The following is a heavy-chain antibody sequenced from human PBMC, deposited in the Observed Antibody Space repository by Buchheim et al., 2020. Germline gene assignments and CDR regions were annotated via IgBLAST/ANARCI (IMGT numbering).Heavy chain of an antibody. CDR1: GYTFTSYD. D-gene: IGHD2-2*01. V-gene: IGHV1-8*01. CDR3: ARALSLYCSSTSCYATYYFDY. Sequence: QVQLVQSGAEVKKPGASVKVSCKASGYTFTSYDINWVRQATGQGLEWMGWMNPNSGNTGYVQKFQGRVTMTRNTSISTAYMELSSLRSEDTAVYYCARALSLYCSSTSCYATYYFDYWGQGT. J-gene: IGHJ4*02. CDR2: MNPNSGNT.